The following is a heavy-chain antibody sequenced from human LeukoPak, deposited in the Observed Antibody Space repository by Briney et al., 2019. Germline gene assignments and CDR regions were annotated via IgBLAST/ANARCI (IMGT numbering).Heavy chain of an antibody. V-gene: IGHV4-39*01. CDR2: IYYTGNT. CDR1: GVSISSSYSY. Sequence: WEALSLTCTVSGVSISSSYSYWGWIRQPPGMGLEWIGSIYYTGNTYYNASLKSQVSISIDTSKNQFSLKLTSVTAADTAVYYCARQTGSGLFILPGGQGTLVTVSS. CDR3: ARQTGSGLFILP. D-gene: IGHD3-10*01. J-gene: IGHJ4*02.